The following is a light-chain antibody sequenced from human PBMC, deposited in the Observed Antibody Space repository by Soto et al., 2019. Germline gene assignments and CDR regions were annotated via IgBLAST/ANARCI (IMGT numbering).Light chain of an antibody. Sequence: EIVLTQSPGTLSLSPGERATLSCRASERLSSVYLAWYQQRPGQPPRLLIYGASNRATGIPDRFSGSGSGTDFTLAINRVEPEDFAVYFCQQYGSSPRTFGQGTKVDIK. CDR1: ERLSSVY. CDR2: GAS. J-gene: IGKJ1*01. V-gene: IGKV3-20*01. CDR3: QQYGSSPRT.